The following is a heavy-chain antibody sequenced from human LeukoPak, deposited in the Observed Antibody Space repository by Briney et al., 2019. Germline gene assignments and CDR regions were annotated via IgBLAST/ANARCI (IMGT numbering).Heavy chain of an antibody. Sequence: GGSLRLSCAASGFTFSSYSMNWVRQAPGKGLEWVSSISSSSSYIYYADSVKGRFTISRDNAKNSLYLQMNSLRAEDTAVYYCARETGYSHLKYYFDYWGQGTLVTVSS. CDR1: GFTFSSYS. V-gene: IGHV3-21*01. J-gene: IGHJ4*02. CDR3: ARETGYSHLKYYFDY. CDR2: ISSSSSYI. D-gene: IGHD6-13*01.